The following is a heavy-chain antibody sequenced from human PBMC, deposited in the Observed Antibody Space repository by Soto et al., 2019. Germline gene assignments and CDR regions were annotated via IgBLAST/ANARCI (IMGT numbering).Heavy chain of an antibody. CDR1: GYPFTTYY. J-gene: IGHJ4*02. D-gene: IGHD3-10*01. CDR3: ATDDYGIFPY. Sequence: HVQLVQSGTEVKKPGASVRVSCMVSGYPFTTYYIHWVRQAPGQALEWMGWIDPRSGGTVYEQKFQGRVTMTRDTSISTVYMDLSVLTSDDTALYYCATDDYGIFPYWGQGSLVTVSS. V-gene: IGHV1-2*02. CDR2: IDPRSGGT.